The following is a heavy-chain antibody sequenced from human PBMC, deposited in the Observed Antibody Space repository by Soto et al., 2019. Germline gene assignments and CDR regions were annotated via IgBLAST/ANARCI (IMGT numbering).Heavy chain of an antibody. CDR2: IYWDDDT. CDR1: GFSLTTSGVG. V-gene: IGHV2-5*02. Sequence: QITLKESGPPLVRPTQTLTLACSLSGFSLTTSGVGVGWIRQPPGKALEFLALIYWDDDTRYRPSLRTRLTITKDISKNLVVLTMTNVDPVDTSTYYCVRFLSGFFVPRHRDAFDLWGQGTMVTVSS. D-gene: IGHD3-3*01. J-gene: IGHJ3*01. CDR3: VRFLSGFFVPRHRDAFDL.